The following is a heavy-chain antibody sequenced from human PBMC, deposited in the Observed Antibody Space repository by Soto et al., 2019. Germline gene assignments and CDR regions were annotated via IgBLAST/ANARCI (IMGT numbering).Heavy chain of an antibody. Sequence: QVQLVQSGAEVKKPGASVKVSCKASGYTFTAYYMHWLRQAPGQGLEWMGWINPNSGGTNYAQRFQGRVTVTNDTSISTTYMDLSSLGSDDTAVYYCARGDFDRSGNYNAGWFAPWGQGTLVTVSS. D-gene: IGHD3-22*01. CDR3: ARGDFDRSGNYNAGWFAP. CDR1: GYTFTAYY. J-gene: IGHJ5*02. V-gene: IGHV1-2*02. CDR2: INPNSGGT.